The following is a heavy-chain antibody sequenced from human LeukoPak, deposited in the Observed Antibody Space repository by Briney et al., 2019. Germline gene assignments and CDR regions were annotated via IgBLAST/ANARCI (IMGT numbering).Heavy chain of an antibody. CDR1: GFTFSSYW. D-gene: IGHD6-19*01. Sequence: GGSLRLSCAASGFTFSSYWMSWVRQAPGKGLEWVANIKQDGGEKYYVDSVKGRFTISRDNAKNTLYLQMNSLRAEDTAVYYCARAKVAVAGTFGYWGQGTLVTVSS. CDR2: IKQDGGEK. CDR3: ARAKVAVAGTFGY. J-gene: IGHJ4*02. V-gene: IGHV3-7*01.